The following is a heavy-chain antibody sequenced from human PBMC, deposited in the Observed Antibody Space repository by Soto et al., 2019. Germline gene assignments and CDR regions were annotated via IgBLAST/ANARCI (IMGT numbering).Heavy chain of an antibody. V-gene: IGHV3-73*01. J-gene: IGHJ4*02. D-gene: IGHD1-26*01. Sequence: GSLRLSCAASGFTFSGSAMHWVRQVSGKGLEWVGRIRSKANSYATAYAASVKGRFTISRDDSKNTAYLQMNSLKTEDTAVYYCTRLGSYVPDYFDYWGQGTLVTVSS. CDR2: IRSKANSYAT. CDR1: GFTFSGSA. CDR3: TRLGSYVPDYFDY.